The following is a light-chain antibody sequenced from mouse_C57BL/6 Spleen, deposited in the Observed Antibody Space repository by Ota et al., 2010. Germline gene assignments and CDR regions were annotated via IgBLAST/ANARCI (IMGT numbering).Light chain of an antibody. J-gene: IGKJ5*01. CDR2: KAK. CDR3: TTSLCTPLT. CDR1: ENIYSY. Sequence: DIQMTQSPASLSVSVGETVTITCRASENIYSYLAWYQQKQGKTPQLLVYKAKTLAEGVPSRFSGSGSRHTSFLLEDTTACSLEVVLGVYYCTTSLCTPLTFGAWTKLE. V-gene: IGKV12-44*01.